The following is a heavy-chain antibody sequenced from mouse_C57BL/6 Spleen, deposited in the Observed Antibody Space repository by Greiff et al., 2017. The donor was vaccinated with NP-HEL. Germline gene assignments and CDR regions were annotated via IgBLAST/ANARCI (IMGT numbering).Heavy chain of an antibody. Sequence: DVKLVESGGGLVKPGGSLKLSCAASGFTFSDYGMHWVRQAPEKGLEWVAYISSGSSTIYYADTVKGRFTISRDNAKNTLFLQMTSLRSEDTAMYYCARLTGWYFDVWGTGTTVTVSS. CDR3: ARLTGWYFDV. D-gene: IGHD4-1*01. V-gene: IGHV5-17*01. CDR2: ISSGSSTI. J-gene: IGHJ1*03. CDR1: GFTFSDYG.